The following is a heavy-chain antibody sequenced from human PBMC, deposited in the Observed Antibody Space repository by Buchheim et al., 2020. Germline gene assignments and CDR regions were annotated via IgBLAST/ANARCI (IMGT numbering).Heavy chain of an antibody. CDR3: AREKAIVGATYDYYYGMDV. CDR2: INPNSGGT. CDR1: GYTFTGYY. Sequence: QVQLVQSGAEVKKPGASVKVSCKASGYTFTGYYMHWVRQAPGQGLEWMGWINPNSGGTNYAQKFQGWVTMTRDQSISTAFLELSRLRSDDTAVYYCAREKAIVGATYDYYYGMDVWGQGTT. D-gene: IGHD1-26*01. J-gene: IGHJ6*02. V-gene: IGHV1-2*04.